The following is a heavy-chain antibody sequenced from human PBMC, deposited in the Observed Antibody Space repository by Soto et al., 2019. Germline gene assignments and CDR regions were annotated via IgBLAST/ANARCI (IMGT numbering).Heavy chain of an antibody. V-gene: IGHV3-15*01. CDR1: EYTFSDAW. D-gene: IGHD3-3*01. J-gene: IGHJ4*02. CDR3: SADHWS. CDR2: INRKSDGETT. Sequence: PGGSLRLSCVVFEYTFSDAWMSWVRQAPGKGLEWVARINRKSDGETTDYAAPVEGRFTIARDDSKNTLYLQMSSLKIEDTAVYFCSADHWSWGQGTPVTVSS.